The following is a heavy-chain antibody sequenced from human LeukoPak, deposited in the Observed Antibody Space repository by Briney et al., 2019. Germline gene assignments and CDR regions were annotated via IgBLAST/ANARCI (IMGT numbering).Heavy chain of an antibody. V-gene: IGHV3-53*01. CDR1: GFTFSSYS. J-gene: IGHJ4*02. CDR2: IYSGGST. CDR3: ARAILSGYAISGYFDY. D-gene: IGHD5-12*01. Sequence: GGSLRLSCAAPGFTFSSYSMSWVRQAPGKGLEWVSVIYSGGSTYYADSVKGRFTISRDNSKNTLYLQMNSLRAEDTAVYYCARAILSGYAISGYFDYWGQGTLVTVSS.